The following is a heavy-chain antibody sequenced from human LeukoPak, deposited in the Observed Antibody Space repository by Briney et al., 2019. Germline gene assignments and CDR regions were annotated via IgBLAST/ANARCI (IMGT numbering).Heavy chain of an antibody. Sequence: GGSLRLSCTASGFNFSTYWMTWVRQVPGKGLEWVANIKQDGNEKYYVDSVKGRFTISRDNTKNSLYLQMNSLRAEDTAVYYCARDKVVGPTICDYWGQGALVTVSS. CDR1: GFNFSTYW. J-gene: IGHJ4*02. CDR3: ARDKVVGPTICDY. CDR2: IKQDGNEK. V-gene: IGHV3-7*01. D-gene: IGHD1-26*01.